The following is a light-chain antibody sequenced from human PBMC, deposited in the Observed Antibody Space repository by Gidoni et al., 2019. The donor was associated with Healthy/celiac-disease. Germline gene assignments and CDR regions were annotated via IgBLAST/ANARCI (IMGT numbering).Light chain of an antibody. V-gene: IGKV3-11*01. J-gene: IGKJ1*01. Sequence: DIVLTHPPATLSLSPGERATLSCSASQSVSSYLAWYQQQPGQAPRLLIYDASNRTTGIPARFSGSGSGTDFTLTISSLEPEDFAVYYCQQRSNWLWTFGQGTKVEIK. CDR3: QQRSNWLWT. CDR2: DAS. CDR1: QSVSSY.